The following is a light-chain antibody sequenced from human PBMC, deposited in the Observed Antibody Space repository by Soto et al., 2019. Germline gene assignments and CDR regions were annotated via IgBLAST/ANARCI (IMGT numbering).Light chain of an antibody. CDR3: QQRSNWPPLT. CDR1: QSVSSY. J-gene: IGKJ4*01. CDR2: DAS. V-gene: IGKV3-11*01. Sequence: EIVLTQSPATLSLSPGERATLSCRASQSVSSYLAWYQQKPGQAPRLLIYDASNRATGIPARFSGSGSGTDFPLTISSLEPEDFAFYYCQQRSNWPPLTFGGGTKVEIK.